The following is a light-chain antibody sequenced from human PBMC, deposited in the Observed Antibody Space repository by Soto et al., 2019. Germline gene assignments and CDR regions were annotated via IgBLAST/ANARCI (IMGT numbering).Light chain of an antibody. CDR1: QSVGSN. CDR2: GAS. J-gene: IGKJ2*01. Sequence: EIVMTQSPATLSVSPGERATLSCRASQSVGSNLAWYQQKPGQAPRLLIYGASTRTTAIPARFSGSGSGTEFTLTISSLQSEDFAVYYCQHYNNWPPYAFGQGTKREIK. CDR3: QHYNNWPPYA. V-gene: IGKV3-15*01.